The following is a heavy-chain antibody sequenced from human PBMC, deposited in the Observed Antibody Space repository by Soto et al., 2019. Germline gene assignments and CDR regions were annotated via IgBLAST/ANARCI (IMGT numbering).Heavy chain of an antibody. D-gene: IGHD6-6*01. V-gene: IGHV3-7*01. J-gene: IGHJ5*02. CDR1: GFTFSSYW. CDR3: AISIAARLNWFDP. Sequence: EVQLVESGGGLVQPGGSLRLSCAASGFTFSSYWMSWVRQAPGKGLEWVANIKQDGSEKYYVDSVKGRFTISRDNAKNSLYLQMHSLRAGDTAVYYCAISIAARLNWFDPWGQGTLVTVSS. CDR2: IKQDGSEK.